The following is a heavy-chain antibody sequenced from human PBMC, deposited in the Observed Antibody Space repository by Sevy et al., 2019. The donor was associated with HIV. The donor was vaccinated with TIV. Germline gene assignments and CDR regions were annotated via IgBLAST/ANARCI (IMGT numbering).Heavy chain of an antibody. CDR1: GFTFSSYG. CDR3: AKTVGSYWDYYYCGMDV. CDR2: ISYDGSNK. Sequence: GGSLRLSCAASGFTFSSYGMHWVRQAPGKGLEWVAVISYDGSNKYYADSVKGRFTISRDNSKNTLYLQMNSLRAEDTAVYYCAKTVGSYWDYYYCGMDVWGQGTTVTVSS. J-gene: IGHJ6*02. V-gene: IGHV3-30*18. D-gene: IGHD1-26*01.